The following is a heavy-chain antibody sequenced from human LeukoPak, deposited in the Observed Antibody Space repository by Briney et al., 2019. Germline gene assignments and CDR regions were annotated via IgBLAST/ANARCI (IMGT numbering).Heavy chain of an antibody. Sequence: PSETLSLTCGVYGESFSIYFYSWIRQSPGKGLEWIGYIYYSGSTNYNPSLKSRVTISVDTSKNQFSLKLSSVTAADTAVYYCARSRKVDSTNAFDIWGQGTMVTVSS. CDR2: IYYSGST. CDR3: ARSRKVDSTNAFDI. CDR1: GESFSIYF. D-gene: IGHD2/OR15-2a*01. V-gene: IGHV4-59*12. J-gene: IGHJ3*02.